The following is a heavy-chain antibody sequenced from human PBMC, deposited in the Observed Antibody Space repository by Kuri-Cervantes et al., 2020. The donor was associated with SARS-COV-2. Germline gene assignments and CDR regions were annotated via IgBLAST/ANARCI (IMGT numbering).Heavy chain of an antibody. CDR2: ISYDGSNK. V-gene: IGHV3-30*03. Sequence: GESLKISCAASGFSFSSYGMSWVRQAPGKGLEWVALISYDGSNKFYADSVKGRFTISRDNSKNTLYLQMNSLRAEDTAVYYCASELDWYFDLWGRGTLVTVSS. J-gene: IGHJ2*01. CDR1: GFSFSSYG. CDR3: ASELDWYFDL.